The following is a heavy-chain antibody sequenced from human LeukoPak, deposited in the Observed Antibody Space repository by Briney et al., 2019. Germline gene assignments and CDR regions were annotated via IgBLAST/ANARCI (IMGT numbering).Heavy chain of an antibody. J-gene: IGHJ4*02. Sequence: GGSLSLSFAASGFTVSSNYMSWVRQAPGKGLEWVSVIYSGGSTYYADSVKGRFTISRDNSKNTLYLQMNSLRAEDTAVYYCARGIRRGGYYGSGSLSPFDYWGQGTLVTVSS. CDR1: GFTVSSNY. CDR3: ARGIRRGGYYGSGSLSPFDY. D-gene: IGHD3-10*01. V-gene: IGHV3-53*01. CDR2: IYSGGST.